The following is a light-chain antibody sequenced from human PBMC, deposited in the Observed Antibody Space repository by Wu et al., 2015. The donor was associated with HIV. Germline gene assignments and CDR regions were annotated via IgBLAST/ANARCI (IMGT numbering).Light chain of an antibody. CDR2: AAS. V-gene: IGKV1-17*01. J-gene: IGKJ1*01. Sequence: DIQMTQSPSSLSASVGDRVTITCRASQSISNYLNWYQHKPGKAPKLLIYAASSLHSGVPSRFSGSGSGTDFTLTINSLQPDDFATYYCLQHDSFPPTFGQGTKVEIK. CDR3: LQHDSFPPT. CDR1: QSISNY.